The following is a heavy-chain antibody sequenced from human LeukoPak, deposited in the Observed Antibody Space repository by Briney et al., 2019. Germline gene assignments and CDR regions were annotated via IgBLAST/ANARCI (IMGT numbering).Heavy chain of an antibody. CDR3: LRNDYYDPRRHDY. V-gene: IGHV3-7*01. D-gene: IGHD3-22*01. Sequence: PGGPLTLSCAASGFTLSSYWMTWLRQAPGKGLEGVANIEQDGGEKYYVDSVKDRFTVSRDNTKNSLYLQMNSLRAEDTAMYYCLRNDYYDPRRHDYWGQGTLVTVSS. CDR2: IEQDGGEK. J-gene: IGHJ4*02. CDR1: GFTLSSYW.